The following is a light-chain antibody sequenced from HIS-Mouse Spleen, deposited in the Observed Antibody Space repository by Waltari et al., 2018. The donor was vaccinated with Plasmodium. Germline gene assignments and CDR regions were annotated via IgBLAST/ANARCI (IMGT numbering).Light chain of an antibody. CDR3: YSTDSSGNHRV. CDR1: ALPKKY. J-gene: IGLJ3*02. V-gene: IGLV3-10*01. Sequence: SYELTQPPSVSVSPGQTARITCSGDALPKKYSYWYQQKSGHAPVLVIYEDRKRPSGISERFSGYSSGTRATVTISGAQVEDEADYYWYSTDSSGNHRVFGGGTKLTVL. CDR2: EDR.